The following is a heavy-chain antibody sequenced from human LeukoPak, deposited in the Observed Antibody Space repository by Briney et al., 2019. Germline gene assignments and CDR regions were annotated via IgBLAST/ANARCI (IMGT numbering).Heavy chain of an antibody. CDR3: ARDGVDYYGSGAFYYYYMDV. CDR2: ISSSSSYI. J-gene: IGHJ6*03. CDR1: GFTFSSYS. D-gene: IGHD3-10*01. V-gene: IGHV3-21*01. Sequence: GGSLRLSCAASGFTFSSYSMNWVRQAPGKGLEWVSSISSSSSYIYYADSVKGRFTISRDNAKNSLYLQMNSLRAEDTAVYYCARDGVDYYGSGAFYYYYMDVWGKGTTVTVYS.